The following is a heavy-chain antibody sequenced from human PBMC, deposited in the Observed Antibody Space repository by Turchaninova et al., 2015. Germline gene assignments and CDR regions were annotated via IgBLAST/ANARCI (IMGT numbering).Heavy chain of an antibody. CDR1: GFTFSSYS. CDR3: AGPGYNLDY. CDR2: ISSSSNYI. Sequence: EVQLVESGGGLVKPGGCLRLSCAASGFTFSSYSMNWVRQAPGKGLEWVSSISSSSNYIYYADSVKGRVTISRDNAKNSLYLQMNSLRAEDTAVYYCAGPGYNLDYWGQGTLVTVSS. J-gene: IGHJ4*02. V-gene: IGHV3-21*01. D-gene: IGHD1-14*01.